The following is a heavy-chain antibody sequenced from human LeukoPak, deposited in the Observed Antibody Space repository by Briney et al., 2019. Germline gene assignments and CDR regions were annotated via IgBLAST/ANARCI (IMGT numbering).Heavy chain of an antibody. V-gene: IGHV1-24*01. D-gene: IGHD3-3*01. Sequence: ASVKVSCKASGYTFTGYYMHWVRQAPGQGLEWMGGFDPEDGETIYAQKFQGRVTMTEDTSTDTAYMELSSLRSEDTAVYYCATGRVGLRFLEWLFFDYWGQGTLVTVSS. CDR1: GYTFTGYY. J-gene: IGHJ4*02. CDR3: ATGRVGLRFLEWLFFDY. CDR2: FDPEDGET.